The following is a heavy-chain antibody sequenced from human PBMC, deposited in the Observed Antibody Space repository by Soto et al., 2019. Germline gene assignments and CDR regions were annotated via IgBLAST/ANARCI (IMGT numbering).Heavy chain of an antibody. CDR3: TNAYSPDSNWKSVGVLHYFAS. D-gene: IGHD1-1*01. CDR1: GFTFNNYA. J-gene: IGHJ4*02. CDR2: IIWNGGTV. V-gene: IGHV3-9*01. Sequence: EVQLVESGGGLVQPGRSLRLYCAASGFTFNNYAMQWVRQAPGKGLEWVSGIIWNGGTVGYADSVKGRFTTSRDNGKNSLYLQMNGLRAEYTAFYYSTNAYSPDSNWKSVGVLHYFASWGQGTLVTVSS.